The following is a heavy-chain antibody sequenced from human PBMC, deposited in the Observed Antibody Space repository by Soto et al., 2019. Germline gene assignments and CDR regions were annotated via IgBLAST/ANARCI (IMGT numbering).Heavy chain of an antibody. CDR2: IKQDGSEK. CDR3: GRDRSLAS. CDR1: GFTFSSYW. J-gene: IGHJ5*02. Sequence: GGSLRLSCGASGFTFSSYWMSWVRQAPGKGLEWVANIKQDGSEKYYVDSVKGRFTISRDNAKNSLYLQMNSLRADDTAVYFCGRDRSLASWGQGTQVTVSS. V-gene: IGHV3-7*01.